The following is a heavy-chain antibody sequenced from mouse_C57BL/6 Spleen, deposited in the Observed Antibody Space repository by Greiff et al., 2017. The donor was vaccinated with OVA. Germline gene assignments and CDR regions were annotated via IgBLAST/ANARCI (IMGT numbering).Heavy chain of an antibody. CDR3: ARFYYDYDEGFDY. Sequence: VQLQQPGAELVKPGASVKLSCKASGYTFTSYWMHWVKQRPGQGLEWIGMIHPNSGSTNYNEKFKSKATLTVDKSSSTAYMQLSSLTSEDSAVYYCARFYYDYDEGFDYWGQGTTLTVSS. CDR2: IHPNSGST. D-gene: IGHD2-4*01. V-gene: IGHV1-64*01. CDR1: GYTFTSYW. J-gene: IGHJ2*01.